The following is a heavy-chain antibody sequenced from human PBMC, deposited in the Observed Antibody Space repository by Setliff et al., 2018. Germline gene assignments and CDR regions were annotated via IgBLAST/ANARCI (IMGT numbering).Heavy chain of an antibody. CDR3: ARDSHDSSGYYGYFDY. CDR2: IKQDGSEK. J-gene: IGHJ4*02. Sequence: GGSLRLSCAASGFTFSSYWMSWVRQAPGKGLEWVANIKQDGSEKYYVDSVKGRFTISRDNAKNSLYLQMNSLRAEDTAVYYCARDSHDSSGYYGYFDYWGQGTLVTVSS. V-gene: IGHV3-7*01. D-gene: IGHD3-22*01. CDR1: GFTFSSYW.